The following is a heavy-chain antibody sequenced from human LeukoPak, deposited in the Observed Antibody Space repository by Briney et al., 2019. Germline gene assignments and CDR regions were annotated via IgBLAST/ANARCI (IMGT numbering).Heavy chain of an antibody. J-gene: IGHJ4*02. CDR1: GYTFTSYA. CDR2: ISAYNGNT. Sequence: ASVKVSCKASGYTFTSYAFSWVRQAPGQGLEWMGWISAYNGNTNYAQKLQGRVTMTTDTSTSTAYMELRSLRSDDTAVYYCATDPSTARAFDYWGQGTLVTVSS. CDR3: ATDPSTARAFDY. V-gene: IGHV1-18*01. D-gene: IGHD5-18*01.